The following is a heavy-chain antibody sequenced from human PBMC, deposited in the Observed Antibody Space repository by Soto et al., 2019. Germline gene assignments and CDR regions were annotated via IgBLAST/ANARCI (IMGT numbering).Heavy chain of an antibody. CDR3: ARDLPKYYYDSSGYYLKIGAFDI. D-gene: IGHD3-22*01. Sequence: SETLSLTCAVYGGSFSGYYWSWIRQPPGKGLEWIGEINHSGSTNYNPSLKSRVTISVDTSKNQFSLKLSSVTAADTAVYYCARDLPKYYYDSSGYYLKIGAFDIWGQGTMVTVSS. CDR1: GGSFSGYY. CDR2: INHSGST. V-gene: IGHV4-34*01. J-gene: IGHJ3*02.